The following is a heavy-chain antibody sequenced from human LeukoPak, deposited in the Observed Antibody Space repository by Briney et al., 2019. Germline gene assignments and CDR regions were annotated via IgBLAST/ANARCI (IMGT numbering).Heavy chain of an antibody. CDR1: GFTFSNYG. CDR3: AKYSRAGAYDRHNEIDY. D-gene: IGHD3-22*01. Sequence: GGSLRLSCAASGFTFSNYGMHWVRQAPGKGLEWVAVIAYDGSNKYSADSLKGRFTISRDNSNNTVYLQMNSLRAEDTAIYYCAKYSRAGAYDRHNEIDYWGQGALVTVSS. CDR2: IAYDGSNK. J-gene: IGHJ4*02. V-gene: IGHV3-30*18.